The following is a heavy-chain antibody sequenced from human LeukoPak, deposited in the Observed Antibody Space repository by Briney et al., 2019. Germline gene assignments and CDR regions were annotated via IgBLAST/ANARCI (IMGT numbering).Heavy chain of an antibody. J-gene: IGHJ4*02. CDR3: ARGRLGGGY. Sequence: PSETLSLTCAVYGGSFSDYYWSWIRQPPGKGLEWIGEINHSGSTNYNPSLKSRVTISVDTSKNQFSLRLNSVTAADTAVYYCARGRLGGGYWGQGTLVTVSS. V-gene: IGHV4-34*01. CDR1: GGSFSDYY. CDR2: INHSGST. D-gene: IGHD2-15*01.